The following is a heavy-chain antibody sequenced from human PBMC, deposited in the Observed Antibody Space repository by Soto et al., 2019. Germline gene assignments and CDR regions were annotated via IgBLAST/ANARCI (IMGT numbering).Heavy chain of an antibody. Sequence: SQTLSLTCAVYGGSFSGYYWSWIRQPPGKGLEWIGEINHSGSTNYNPSLKSRVTISVDTSKNQFSLKLSSVTAADTAVYYCARGKLVPAAMSLYYYYYYMDVWGKGTTVTVSS. J-gene: IGHJ6*03. V-gene: IGHV4-34*01. CDR3: ARGKLVPAAMSLYYYYYYMDV. CDR2: INHSGST. CDR1: GGSFSGYY. D-gene: IGHD2-2*01.